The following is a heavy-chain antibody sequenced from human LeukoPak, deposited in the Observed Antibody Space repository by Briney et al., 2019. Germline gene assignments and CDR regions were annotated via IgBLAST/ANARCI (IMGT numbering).Heavy chain of an antibody. J-gene: IGHJ4*02. D-gene: IGHD4-17*01. Sequence: GGSLRLSCAAPGFSFSSNWMGWVRQAPGKGLEWVAHIKRDGSQKYYLDSVKGRFTISRDNAKNTLYLQMNSLRAEDTAVYYCARSTTKTTVTTCLDYWGQGTLVTVSS. V-gene: IGHV3-7*01. CDR3: ARSTTKTTVTTCLDY. CDR2: IKRDGSQK. CDR1: GFSFSSNW.